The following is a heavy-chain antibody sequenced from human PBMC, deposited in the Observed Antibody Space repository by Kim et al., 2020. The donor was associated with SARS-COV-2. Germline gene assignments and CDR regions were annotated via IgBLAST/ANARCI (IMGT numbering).Heavy chain of an antibody. CDR3: ATAVVIGDDY. J-gene: IGHJ4*02. D-gene: IGHD2-2*01. CDR2: IDLNSGGT. CDR1: GYTFTGYY. Sequence: ASVKVSCKASGYTFTGYYMHWVRQAPGQGLQWMGWIDLNSGGTNYAQKFQGRVTMTRDTSITTAYLELSRLTSDDTAVYYCATAVVIGDDYWGQGTLITVSS. V-gene: IGHV1-2*02.